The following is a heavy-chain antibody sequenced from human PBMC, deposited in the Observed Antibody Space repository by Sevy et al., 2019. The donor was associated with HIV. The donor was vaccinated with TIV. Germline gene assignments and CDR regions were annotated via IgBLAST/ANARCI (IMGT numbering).Heavy chain of an antibody. CDR1: GFTFDDYA. V-gene: IGHV3-9*01. Sequence: GGSLRLSCAASGFTFDDYAMHWVRQAPGKGLEWVSGISWNSGSIGYADSVKGRFTISRDNAKNSLYLQMNSLRAEDTALYYCAKDHPDYDILTDYPGAFHYWGQGTLVTVSS. CDR3: AKDHPDYDILTDYPGAFHY. D-gene: IGHD3-9*01. J-gene: IGHJ4*02. CDR2: ISWNSGSI.